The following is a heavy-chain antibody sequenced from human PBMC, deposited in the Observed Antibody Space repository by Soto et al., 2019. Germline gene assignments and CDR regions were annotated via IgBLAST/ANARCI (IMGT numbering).Heavy chain of an antibody. V-gene: IGHV3-30*04. D-gene: IGHD3-3*01. J-gene: IGHJ6*02. CDR1: GFTFSNYA. Sequence: QVQLVESGGGVVQPGRSLRLSCAASGFTFSNYAMHWVRQAPGKGLEWVAVISYDGRNKYYADSVKGRCTISRDNSKNTXSLQMNSLGTEDTAVYYCARGDDFWSGYLYYYGLDVWGQGTTVTVSS. CDR3: ARGDDFWSGYLYYYGLDV. CDR2: ISYDGRNK.